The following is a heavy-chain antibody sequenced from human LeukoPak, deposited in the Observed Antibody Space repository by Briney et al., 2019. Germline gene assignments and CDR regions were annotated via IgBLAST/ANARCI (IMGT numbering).Heavy chain of an antibody. CDR1: GYTFTSYG. CDR3: ARTPCSGGSCYSWAFDI. Sequence: GASVKVSCKASGYTFTSYGISWVRQAPGQGLEWMGWISAYNGNTNYAQKLQGRVTMTTDTSTSTAYMELRSLRSDDTAVYYCARTPCSGGSCYSWAFDIWGQGTMVTVSS. V-gene: IGHV1-18*01. D-gene: IGHD2-15*01. CDR2: ISAYNGNT. J-gene: IGHJ3*02.